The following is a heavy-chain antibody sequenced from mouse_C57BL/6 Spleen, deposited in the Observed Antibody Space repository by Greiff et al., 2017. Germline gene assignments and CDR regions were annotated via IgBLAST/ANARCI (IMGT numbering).Heavy chain of an antibody. V-gene: IGHV1-5*01. J-gene: IGHJ2*01. CDR3: TRWDVRGYYFDY. CDR1: GYTFTSYW. Sequence: EVHLAESGTVLARPGASVKMSCKTSGYTFTSYWMHWVKQRPGQGLEWIGAIYPGNSDTSYNQKFKGKAKLTAVTSASTAYMELSSLTNEDSAVYYCTRWDVRGYYFDYWGQGTTLTVSS. D-gene: IGHD4-1*01. CDR2: IYPGNSDT.